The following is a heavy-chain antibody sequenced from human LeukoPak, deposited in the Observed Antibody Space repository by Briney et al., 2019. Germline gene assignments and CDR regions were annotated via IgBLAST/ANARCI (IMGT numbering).Heavy chain of an antibody. Sequence: SETLSLTCTVSGGSISSYYWSWIRQPPGKGLEWIGYIYYSGSTNYNPSLKSRVTISVDTSKNQFSLKLSSVTAADTAVYYCARGAPTTIFGVIYYYYMDVWGKGTTVTVSS. D-gene: IGHD3-3*01. CDR1: GGSISSYY. J-gene: IGHJ6*03. CDR2: IYYSGST. V-gene: IGHV4-59*01. CDR3: ARGAPTTIFGVIYYYYMDV.